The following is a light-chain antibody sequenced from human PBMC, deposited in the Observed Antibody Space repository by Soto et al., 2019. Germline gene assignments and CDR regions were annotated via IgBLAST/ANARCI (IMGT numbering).Light chain of an antibody. CDR2: GTS. Sequence: EIVLTQSPGTLSLSPGERATLSCRASQSVASRNLAWYQQRSGQAPRLLIYGTSSRAIHTPDRFSGSGSGTDSTLTISDLEPEDFAVYFCQHFGNSLWTFGQGTKVDIK. J-gene: IGKJ1*01. CDR1: QSVASRN. V-gene: IGKV3-20*01. CDR3: QHFGNSLWT.